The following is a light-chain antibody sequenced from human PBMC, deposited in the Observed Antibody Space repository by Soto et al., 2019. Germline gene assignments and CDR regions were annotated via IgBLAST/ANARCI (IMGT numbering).Light chain of an antibody. CDR3: QSYDNALSAWL. CDR1: SSNIGTGYD. J-gene: IGLJ3*02. Sequence: QPVLTQPPSVSGAPGQRVTISCTGSSSNIGTGYDVHWYQQLPGTAPKLLIYVNNNRPSGVPDRFSGSKSGTSASLAITGLQAEDEAAYYCQSYDNALSAWLFGGGTKLTVL. V-gene: IGLV1-40*01. CDR2: VNN.